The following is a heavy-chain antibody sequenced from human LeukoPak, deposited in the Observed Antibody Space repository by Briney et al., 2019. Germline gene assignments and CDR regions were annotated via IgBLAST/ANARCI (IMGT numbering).Heavy chain of an antibody. CDR2: ITGSGGGT. D-gene: IGHD2-2*01. Sequence: GGSLRLSCPASGFSLSNYAMIWVHQAPGKALEWLSDITGSGGGTYYADSVKGRFATSRDNSKSTLYLQMNSLRAEDTAVYYWGGRSSSEDYWGQGTLVTVSS. J-gene: IGHJ4*02. V-gene: IGHV3-23*01. CDR1: GFSLSNYA. CDR3: GGRSSSEDY.